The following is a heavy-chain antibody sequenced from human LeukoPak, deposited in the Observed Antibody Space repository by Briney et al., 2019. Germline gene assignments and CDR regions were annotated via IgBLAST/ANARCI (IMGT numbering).Heavy chain of an antibody. CDR1: GFTFSSHW. J-gene: IGHJ4*02. Sequence: PGGSLRLSCVASGFTFSSHWMHWVRQVPGKGLMWVSGISGSGSGGRTYHADSAKGRFTIYRDNSKNTLYLQMDSLRAEDTAVYYCTKDSYDNLWGSYRDYWGQGTLVTVSS. V-gene: IGHV3-23*01. D-gene: IGHD3-16*01. CDR3: TKDSYDNLWGSYRDY. CDR2: ISGSGSGGRT.